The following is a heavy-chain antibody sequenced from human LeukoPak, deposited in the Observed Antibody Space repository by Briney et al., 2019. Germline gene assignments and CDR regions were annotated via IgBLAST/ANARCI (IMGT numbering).Heavy chain of an antibody. CDR3: ARGWLQSGFDY. Sequence: SQTLSLTFAISGDSVSTNSAGWNWLRQSPSRGLEWLGRTYYNSNWYKDYAASVKSRITINPDTSKNQFSLQLNSVTPEDTAVYYCARGWLQSGFDYWGQGTLVTVSS. J-gene: IGHJ4*02. CDR2: TYYNSNWYK. CDR1: GDSVSTNSAG. D-gene: IGHD5-24*01. V-gene: IGHV6-1*01.